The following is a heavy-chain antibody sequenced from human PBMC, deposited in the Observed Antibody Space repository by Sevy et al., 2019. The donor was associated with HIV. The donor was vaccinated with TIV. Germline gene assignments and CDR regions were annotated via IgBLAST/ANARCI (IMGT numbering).Heavy chain of an antibody. J-gene: IGHJ1*01. V-gene: IGHV3-30-3*01. CDR1: GFTFSSFS. D-gene: IGHD1-1*01. CDR2: ISYDGSNK. CDR3: ALERLFSNVAEYFQN. Sequence: GGSLRLSCATSGFTFSSFSMHWVRQAPGKGLERVATISYDGSNKYYADSVKGRFTISRDNSKNSLYLQMNSLRAEDTAVYYCALERLFSNVAEYFQNWGQGTLVTVSS.